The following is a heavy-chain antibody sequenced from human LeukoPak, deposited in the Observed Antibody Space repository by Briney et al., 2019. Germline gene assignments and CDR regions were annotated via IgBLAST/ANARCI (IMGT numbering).Heavy chain of an antibody. V-gene: IGHV1-69*05. CDR1: GGTFSSYA. Sequence: SVKVSCKASGGTFSSYAISWVRQAPGQGLEWMGRIIPIFGTANYAQNFQGRVTITTDESTSIAYMELSSLRSEDTAVYYCARSGIVARDFDYWGQGTLVTVSS. CDR3: ARSGIVARDFDY. J-gene: IGHJ4*02. D-gene: IGHD5-12*01. CDR2: IIPIFGTA.